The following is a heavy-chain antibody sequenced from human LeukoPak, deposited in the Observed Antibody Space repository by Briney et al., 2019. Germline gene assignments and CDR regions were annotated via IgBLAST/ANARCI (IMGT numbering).Heavy chain of an antibody. J-gene: IGHJ6*03. Sequence: SETLSLTCAVYGGSFSGYYWSWIRQPPGKGLEWIGEINHSGSTNYNPSLKSRDTISVDTSKNQFSLKLSSVTAADTAVYYCARVYPYYYYYMDVWGKGTTVTVSS. D-gene: IGHD5/OR15-5a*01. CDR3: ARVYPYYYYYMDV. CDR2: INHSGST. CDR1: GGSFSGYY. V-gene: IGHV4-34*01.